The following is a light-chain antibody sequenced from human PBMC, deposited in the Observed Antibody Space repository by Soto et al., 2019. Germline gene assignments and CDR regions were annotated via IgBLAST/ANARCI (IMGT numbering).Light chain of an antibody. CDR2: SAS. Sequence: DIQMTQSPSSLSASVGDRVTITCRASRGIATYLAWYQQKPGGGPNLLIHSASSLRSGVPSRFSGGGSGTTFTLTISGLLPEDVATYYCQYYNRAPLTFGGGTKVE. CDR1: RGIATY. J-gene: IGKJ4*01. V-gene: IGKV1-27*01. CDR3: QYYNRAPLT.